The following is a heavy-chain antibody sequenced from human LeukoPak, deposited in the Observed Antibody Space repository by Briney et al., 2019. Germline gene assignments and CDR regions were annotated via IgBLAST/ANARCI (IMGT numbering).Heavy chain of an antibody. CDR3: ARDRWSGARRTDYFDY. D-gene: IGHD7-27*01. CDR1: GGSISSGTYY. J-gene: IGHJ4*02. V-gene: IGHV4-31*03. CDR2: IYYSGST. Sequence: PSQTLSLTCTVSGGSISSGTYYWSWIRQHPGKGLEWIGYIYYSGSTYYSPSLKSRVTISVDTSKNQFSLKLSSVTAADTAVYYCARDRWSGARRTDYFDYWGQGTLVTVSS.